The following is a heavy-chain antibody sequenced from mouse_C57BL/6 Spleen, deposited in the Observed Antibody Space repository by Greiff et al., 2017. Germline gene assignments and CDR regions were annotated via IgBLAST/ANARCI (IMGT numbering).Heavy chain of an antibody. Sequence: QVQLQQSGPELVKPGASVKISCKASGYAFSSSWMNWVKQRPGKGLEWIGRIYPGDGDTNYNGKFKGKATLTADKSSSTAYMQLSSLTSEDSAVYFCGNYEGFAYWGQGTLVTVSA. J-gene: IGHJ3*01. CDR3: GNYEGFAY. CDR2: IYPGDGDT. V-gene: IGHV1-82*01. CDR1: GYAFSSSW. D-gene: IGHD2-1*01.